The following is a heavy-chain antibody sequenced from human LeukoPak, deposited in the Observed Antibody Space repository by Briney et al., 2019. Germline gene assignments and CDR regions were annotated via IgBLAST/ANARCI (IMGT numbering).Heavy chain of an antibody. Sequence: GGSLRLSCAASGFTVSSYYMTWVRQAPGKGLEWVSVMYSGGSTYYADSVKGRVAISRDNSQNTVFLQMNSVRVEDTAVYYCARSYSNHLFGMDVWGQGTAVTVS. J-gene: IGHJ6*02. V-gene: IGHV3-66*01. D-gene: IGHD4-11*01. CDR1: GFTVSSYY. CDR2: MYSGGST. CDR3: ARSYSNHLFGMDV.